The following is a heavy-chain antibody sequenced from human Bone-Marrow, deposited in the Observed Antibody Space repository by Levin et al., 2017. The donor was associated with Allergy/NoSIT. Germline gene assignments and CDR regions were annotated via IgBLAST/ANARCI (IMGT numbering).Heavy chain of an antibody. CDR2: ISDSDAI. Sequence: LSLTCAASGFTFSNDELNWVRQAPGKGLEWISYISDSDAIYYSDSVKGRFTISRDNAKNSLYLQMNSLRAEDTAVYFCARGGSYLTNGFDLWGQGTLVTVSS. J-gene: IGHJ4*02. CDR3: ARGGSYLTNGFDL. CDR1: GFTFSNDE. D-gene: IGHD1-26*01. V-gene: IGHV3-48*03.